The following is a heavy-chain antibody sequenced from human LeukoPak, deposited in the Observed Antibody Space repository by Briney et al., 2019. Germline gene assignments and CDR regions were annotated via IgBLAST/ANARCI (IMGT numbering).Heavy chain of an antibody. J-gene: IGHJ1*01. V-gene: IGHV3-21*01. CDR3: ARGNDSRGFN. Sequence: GGSLRLSCAASGFTFSSYAMNWVRQAPGKGLEWVSSISSSSSYIYYADSVKGRFTISRDNAKNSLHLQMNSLRAEDTAVYYCARGNDSRGFNWGQGTLVTVSS. CDR2: ISSSSSYI. D-gene: IGHD3-22*01. CDR1: GFTFSSYA.